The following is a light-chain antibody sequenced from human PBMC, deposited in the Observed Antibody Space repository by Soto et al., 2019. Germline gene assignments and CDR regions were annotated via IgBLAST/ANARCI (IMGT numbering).Light chain of an antibody. CDR2: AAT. Sequence: DIQMTLSPSTLSGSVVDRVTITCLASQSISSYLNWYQHKPGKAPNLLIYAATTLQSGVPSRLSGSGSGTDFTLTISSLQPEDFATYYCQQSYSNPRTFGQGTKVDIK. V-gene: IGKV1-39*01. CDR3: QQSYSNPRT. J-gene: IGKJ1*01. CDR1: QSISSY.